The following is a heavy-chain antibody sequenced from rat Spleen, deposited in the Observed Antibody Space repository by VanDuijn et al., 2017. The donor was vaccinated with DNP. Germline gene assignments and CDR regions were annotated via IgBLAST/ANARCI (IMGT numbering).Heavy chain of an antibody. Sequence: EVQLVESGGGVVQPGRSLKLSCAASGFTFSDYYMTWVRQTPTKGLEWVAYIPSSGGRTYYPDSVKGRFTLSRDNTKNTLYLQMNSLRSADTATYYCAIYFYSGDNWFAYWGQGTLVTVSS. CDR1: GFTFSDYY. V-gene: IGHV5-27*01. CDR2: IPSSGGRT. J-gene: IGHJ3*01. CDR3: AIYFYSGDNWFAY. D-gene: IGHD1-1*01.